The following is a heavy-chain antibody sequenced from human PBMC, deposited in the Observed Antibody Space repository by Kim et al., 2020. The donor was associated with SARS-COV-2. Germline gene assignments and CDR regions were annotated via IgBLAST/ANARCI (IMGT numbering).Heavy chain of an antibody. J-gene: IGHJ4*02. CDR2: MNPNSGNT. Sequence: ASVKVSCKASGYTFSSFDINWARQATGQGLEWVGWMNPNSGNTGSAQKFQGRLTMTRNTSITTAYMELSSLRSADTAVYYCARRNTVTTRTLDFWGQGTLVTVSS. D-gene: IGHD4-17*01. CDR1: GYTFSSFD. V-gene: IGHV1-8*01. CDR3: ARRNTVTTRTLDF.